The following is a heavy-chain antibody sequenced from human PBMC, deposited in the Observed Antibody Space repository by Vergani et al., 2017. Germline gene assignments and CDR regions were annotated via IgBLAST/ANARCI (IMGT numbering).Heavy chain of an antibody. Sequence: EVHLVQSGAEVKKPGESLKISCGGSGYIFSNYWIAWVRQMPGKGLEWMGIIYPGDSKTKYNPSFQGQVTVSADKSISTADLQWNTLQAPDTAIYYCARNYYGSGTDYSWFDPWGQGTLVTVSS. V-gene: IGHV5-51*03. CDR2: IYPGDSKT. D-gene: IGHD3-10*01. CDR1: GYIFSNYW. CDR3: ARNYYGSGTDYSWFDP. J-gene: IGHJ5*02.